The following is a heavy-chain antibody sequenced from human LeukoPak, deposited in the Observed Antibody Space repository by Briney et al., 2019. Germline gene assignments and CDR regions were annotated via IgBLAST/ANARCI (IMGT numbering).Heavy chain of an antibody. J-gene: IGHJ3*02. CDR3: AREGLRGSNDAFDI. Sequence: KPGDSLRLSCIASGFTFSNAWMSWVRQAPGKGLEWVSSISSSSSYIYYADSVKGRFTISRDNAKNSLYLQMNSLRAEDTAVYYCAREGLRGSNDAFDIWGQGTMVTVSS. CDR1: GFTFSNAW. D-gene: IGHD1-26*01. V-gene: IGHV3-21*01. CDR2: ISSSSSYI.